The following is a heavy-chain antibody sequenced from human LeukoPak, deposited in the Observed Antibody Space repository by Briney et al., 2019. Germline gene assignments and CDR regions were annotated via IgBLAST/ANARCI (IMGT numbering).Heavy chain of an antibody. CDR2: IKQDGSEK. CDR3: ARDSAGNDY. D-gene: IGHD6-13*01. J-gene: IGHJ4*02. CDR1: GFTFSTDW. Sequence: PGGSLRLSCEASGFTFSTDWMSWVRQAPGKGLEWVANIKQDGSEKYYGDSVKSRFTISRDNAKNSLYLQMNSLRAEDTAMYYCARDSAGNDYWGQGTLVTVSS. V-gene: IGHV3-7*01.